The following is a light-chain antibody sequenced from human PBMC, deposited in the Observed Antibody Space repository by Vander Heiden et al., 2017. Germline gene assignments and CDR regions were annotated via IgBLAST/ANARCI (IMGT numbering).Light chain of an antibody. J-gene: IGKJ4*01. CDR2: LGS. CDR1: QSLLHSNGYTY. CDR3: MQTLQTVT. V-gene: IGKV2-28*01. Sequence: DIVMTQSPLSLPVTPGEPASISCRSSQSLLHSNGYTYLDWYLQKPGQSPQLLIYLGSNRASGVPDRFSGSGSGTDFILKISRVEAEDVGIYYGMQTLQTVTFGGGTKVEI.